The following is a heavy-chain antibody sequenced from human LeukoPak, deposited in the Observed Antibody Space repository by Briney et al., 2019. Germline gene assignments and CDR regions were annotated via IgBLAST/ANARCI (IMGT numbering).Heavy chain of an antibody. V-gene: IGHV1-69*05. CDR2: IMSIFGTA. Sequence: SVKVSCKTSGGTFSSYAISWVRQAPGQGLEWMGGIMSIFGTANYAQKFQGRVTMTRNTSISTAYMELSSLRSEDTAVYYCAREGTTVTNHYYGMDVWGQGTTVTVSS. CDR1: GGTFSSYA. CDR3: AREGTTVTNHYYGMDV. D-gene: IGHD4-17*01. J-gene: IGHJ6*02.